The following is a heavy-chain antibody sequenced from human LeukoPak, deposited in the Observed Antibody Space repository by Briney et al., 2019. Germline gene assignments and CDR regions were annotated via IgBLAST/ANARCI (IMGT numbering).Heavy chain of an antibody. D-gene: IGHD3-10*01. Sequence: PGGSLRLSCAASGFTFSSYWMSWVRQAPGKGLEWIAFISYDGSKKYYGDSVKGRFTISRDSSKNILYLQMNALTTEDTAVYYCAKDRGSGTYYLIPDYWGQGTLVIVSS. CDR2: ISYDGSKK. J-gene: IGHJ4*02. V-gene: IGHV3-30*02. CDR1: GFTFSSYW. CDR3: AKDRGSGTYYLIPDY.